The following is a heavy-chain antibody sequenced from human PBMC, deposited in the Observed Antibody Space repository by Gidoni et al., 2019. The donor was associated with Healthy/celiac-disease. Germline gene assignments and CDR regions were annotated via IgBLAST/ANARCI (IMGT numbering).Heavy chain of an antibody. CDR3: ARVVDYGSGSYFDY. CDR2: IYYSGST. D-gene: IGHD3-10*01. Sequence: GYIYYSGSTYYNPSLKSRVTISVDTSKNQFSLKLSSVTAADTAVYYCARVVDYGSGSYFDYWGQGTLVTVSS. J-gene: IGHJ4*02. V-gene: IGHV4-31*02.